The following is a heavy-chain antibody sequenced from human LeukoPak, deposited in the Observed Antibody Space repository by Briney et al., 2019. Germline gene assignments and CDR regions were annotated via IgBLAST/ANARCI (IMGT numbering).Heavy chain of an antibody. D-gene: IGHD6-19*01. CDR2: IKGDGTGT. V-gene: IGHV3-74*01. Sequence: PGGSLRPSCAASGFTFSSYWMHWVRQAPGKGLVWVSRIKGDGTGTSYADSVKGRFTISRDNAKNTPYLQMNSLTDEDTAMYYCVSGYSSAYYASGADYWGQGTLVTVSS. CDR1: GFTFSSYW. CDR3: VSGYSSAYYASGADY. J-gene: IGHJ4*02.